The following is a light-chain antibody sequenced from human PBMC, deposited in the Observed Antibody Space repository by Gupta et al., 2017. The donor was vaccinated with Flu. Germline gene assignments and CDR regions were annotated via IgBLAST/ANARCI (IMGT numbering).Light chain of an antibody. CDR2: AAS. J-gene: IGKJ1*01. CDR3: QQTDSIPWT. V-gene: IGKV1-39*01. CDR1: QNVYNF. Sequence: PSSLSASVGDRVSVTCRASQNVYNFLNWYQQKPGQAPKLLIYAASVLQSGVPSRFGGSGAGTDFTLTISKLQPEDFADYFCQQTDSIPWTFSQGTKVEIK.